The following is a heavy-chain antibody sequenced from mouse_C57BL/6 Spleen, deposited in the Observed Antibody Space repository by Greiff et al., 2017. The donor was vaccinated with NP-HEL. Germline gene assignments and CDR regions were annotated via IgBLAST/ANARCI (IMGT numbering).Heavy chain of an antibody. J-gene: IGHJ1*03. CDR1: GFSLTSYG. CDR3: ARHGDLLWLDWYFDV. V-gene: IGHV2-6-1*01. Sequence: VQLVESGPGLVAPSQSLSITCTVSGFSLTSYGVHWVRQPPGKGLEWLVVIWSDGSTTYNSALKSRLSISKDNSKSQVFLKMNSLQTDDTAMYYCARHGDLLWLDWYFDVWGTGTTVTVSS. CDR2: IWSDGST. D-gene: IGHD2-2*01.